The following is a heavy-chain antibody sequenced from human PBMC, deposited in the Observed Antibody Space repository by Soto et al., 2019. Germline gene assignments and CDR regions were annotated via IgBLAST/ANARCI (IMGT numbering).Heavy chain of an antibody. D-gene: IGHD1-26*01. J-gene: IGHJ4*02. CDR3: AKGQVGGTSPND. Sequence: QVQLVESGGGVVQPGRSLRLSCATSGFTFSTYGMHWVRQAPGKGLEWVAVISYDGSNKYYADSVKGRFTISRDNSKNTLYLQMNSLREEDTDVYYCAKGQVGGTSPNDWGQGNLVTVSS. V-gene: IGHV3-30*18. CDR2: ISYDGSNK. CDR1: GFTFSTYG.